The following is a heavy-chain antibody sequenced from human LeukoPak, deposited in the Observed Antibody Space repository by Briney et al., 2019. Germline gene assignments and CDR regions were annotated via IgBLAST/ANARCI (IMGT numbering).Heavy chain of an antibody. CDR1: GFTFSSYA. D-gene: IGHD2-15*01. CDR3: ARDGSSGGYVLMGIDY. J-gene: IGHJ4*02. CDR2: ISYDGSNK. V-gene: IGHV3-30*01. Sequence: PARSLRLSCAASGFTFSSYAMHWVRQAPGKGLEWVAVISYDGSNKYYADSVKGRFTISRDNSKNALYLQMNSLRAEDTAVYYCARDGSSGGYVLMGIDYWGQGTLVTVSS.